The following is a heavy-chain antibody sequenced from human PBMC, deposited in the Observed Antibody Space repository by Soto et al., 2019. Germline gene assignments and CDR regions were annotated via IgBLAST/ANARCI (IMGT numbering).Heavy chain of an antibody. Sequence: GGSLRLSCAASGFTFSSYAMHWVRQAPGKGLEWVAVISYDGSNKYYADSVKGRFTISRDNSKNTLYLQMNSLRAEDTAVYYCARDPLTEYSSPAYYYYGMDVWGQGTTVTVSS. J-gene: IGHJ6*02. CDR2: ISYDGSNK. D-gene: IGHD6-6*01. CDR1: GFTFSSYA. V-gene: IGHV3-30-3*01. CDR3: ARDPLTEYSSPAYYYYGMDV.